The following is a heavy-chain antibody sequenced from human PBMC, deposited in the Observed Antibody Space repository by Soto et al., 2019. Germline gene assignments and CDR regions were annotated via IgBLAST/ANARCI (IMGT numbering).Heavy chain of an antibody. D-gene: IGHD3-16*02. V-gene: IGHV1-18*01. J-gene: IGHJ4*02. CDR2: ISAYNGNT. CDR1: GYTFTSYG. CDR3: ARDLYDYIWGSYRPGDY. Sequence: ASVKVSSKASGYTFTSYGISWVRQAPGQGLEWMGWISAYNGNTNYAQKLQGRVTMTTDTSTSTAYMELRSLRSDDTAVYYCARDLYDYIWGSYRPGDYWGQGTLVTVSS.